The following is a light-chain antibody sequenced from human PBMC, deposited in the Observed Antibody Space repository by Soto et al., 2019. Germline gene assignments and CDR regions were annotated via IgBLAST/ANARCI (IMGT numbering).Light chain of an antibody. Sequence: QAVVTQEPSFSVSPGGTVTLTCGLSSGSVSTSYYPSWYQQTPGQAPRTLIYSTNTRSSGVPDPFSGSILGNKAALTITGAQADDESDYYCVLYMGSGTVVFGGGTKLTVL. V-gene: IGLV8-61*01. CDR1: SGSVSTSYY. CDR3: VLYMGSGTVV. CDR2: STN. J-gene: IGLJ2*01.